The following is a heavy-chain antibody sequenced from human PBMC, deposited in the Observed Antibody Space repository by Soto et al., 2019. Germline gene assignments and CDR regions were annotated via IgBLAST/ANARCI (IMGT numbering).Heavy chain of an antibody. V-gene: IGHV3-73*02. D-gene: IGHD6-13*01. J-gene: IGHJ6*02. CDR2: IRSKANSYAT. CDR1: GFTFSGSA. Sequence: EVQLVESGGGLVQPGGSLKLSCAASGFTFSGSAMHWVRQASGKGLEWVGRIRSKANSYATAYAASVKGRFTISRDDSKNTAYLQMNSLKPEDTAVYYCTRQPYSSSWGYYYYGMDVWGQGTTVTVSS. CDR3: TRQPYSSSWGYYYYGMDV.